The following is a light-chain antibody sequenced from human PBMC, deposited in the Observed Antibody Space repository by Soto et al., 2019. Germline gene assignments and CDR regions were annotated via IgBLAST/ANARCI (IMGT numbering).Light chain of an antibody. V-gene: IGKV1-27*01. Sequence: IQVTQSPSALSASVGDRVTITCRASQGISNYLAWYQQKPGKVPKLLIYAASTLQSGVPSRFSGSGSGTEFTLTISSLQSEDFAVYYCQQYNNWPPLFGQGTRLEIK. CDR3: QQYNNWPPL. CDR1: QGISNY. CDR2: AAS. J-gene: IGKJ5*01.